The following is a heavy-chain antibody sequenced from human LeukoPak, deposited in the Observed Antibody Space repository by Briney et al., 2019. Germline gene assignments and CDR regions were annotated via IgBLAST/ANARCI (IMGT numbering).Heavy chain of an antibody. Sequence: GGSLRLSCAASGFTFSSYGMHWVRQAPAKGLEWVAGIWYDGNNKYHADSVKGRFTISRDNSKNTLYVQMNSLRAEDTAVYYCARGGYARNHFDYWGQGTLVTVFS. CDR1: GFTFSSYG. D-gene: IGHD2-2*01. CDR3: ARGGYARNHFDY. V-gene: IGHV3-33*01. CDR2: IWYDGNNK. J-gene: IGHJ4*02.